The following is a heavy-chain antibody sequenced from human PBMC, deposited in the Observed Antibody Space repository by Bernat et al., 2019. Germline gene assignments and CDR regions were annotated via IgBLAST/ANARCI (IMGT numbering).Heavy chain of an antibody. J-gene: IGHJ4*02. CDR2: INGDGSTT. CDR1: GFTFSNYW. CDR3: ATDTRYYGSGSPSYFDY. D-gene: IGHD3-10*01. Sequence: EVQLVESGGGLVQPGGSLRLSCEASGFTFSNYWMHWVRQAPGKGLVWVSRINGDGSTTNYADSVKGRFTISRDNAKNTLYLQMNSLRAEDTAVYYCATDTRYYGSGSPSYFDYWGQGTLVTVSS. V-gene: IGHV3-74*01.